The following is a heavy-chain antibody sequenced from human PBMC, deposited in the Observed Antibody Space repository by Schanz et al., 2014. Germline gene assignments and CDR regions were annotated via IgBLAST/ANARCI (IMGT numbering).Heavy chain of an antibody. CDR1: GFIFGSSV. CDR3: AKVRYSSGWRGDYFDE. V-gene: IGHV3-23*04. J-gene: IGHJ4*02. D-gene: IGHD6-25*01. Sequence: EVKMVESGGGLVKPGGSLRLSCAASGFIFGSSVMAWVRQAPGKGLEWVSGITGASDHIDYAESVKGRFTISRDNSKNTLYLQMDSLRAEDTAVYYCAKVRYSSGWRGDYFDEWGQGTLVTVAS. CDR2: ITGASDHI.